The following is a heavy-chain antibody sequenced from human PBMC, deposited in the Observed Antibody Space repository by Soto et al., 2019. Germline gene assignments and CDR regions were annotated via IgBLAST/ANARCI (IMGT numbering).Heavy chain of an antibody. CDR2: INPNVGGT. CDR1: GYTFSDYY. J-gene: IGHJ5*02. CDR3: ARGGREVPRIPYDT. V-gene: IGHV1-2*02. D-gene: IGHD3-16*01. Sequence: QVQLVQSGAEVKKTGASVYVSCKASGYTFSDYYVHWVRQAPGQGLEWMGWINPNVGGTNYARKFQGSVTMTRDTSISTVDMKLTRLSPDDTAIYYCARGGREVPRIPYDTWGQGTRVTVSS.